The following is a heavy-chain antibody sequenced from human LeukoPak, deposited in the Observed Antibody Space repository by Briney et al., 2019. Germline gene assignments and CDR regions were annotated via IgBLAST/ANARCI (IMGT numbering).Heavy chain of an antibody. V-gene: IGHV1-18*01. D-gene: IGHD6-19*01. CDR2: ISAYNGNT. CDR3: ARAKQYSSGWYGY. Sequence: GASVKVSCKASGYTFTSYGISWVRQAPGQGLEWMGWISAYNGNTNYAQKLQGRVAMTTDTSTSTAHMELRSLRSDDTAVYYCARAKQYSSGWYGYWGQGTLVTVSS. CDR1: GYTFTSYG. J-gene: IGHJ4*02.